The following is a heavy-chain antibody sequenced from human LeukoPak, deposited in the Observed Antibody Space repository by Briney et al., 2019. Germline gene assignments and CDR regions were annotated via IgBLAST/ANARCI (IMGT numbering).Heavy chain of an antibody. J-gene: IGHJ4*02. V-gene: IGHV4-59*12. CDR1: GGSISSYY. CDR2: IYYSGST. Sequence: SETLSLTCTVSGGSISSYYWSWIRQPPGKGLEWIGYIYYSGSTNYNPSLKSRVTISVDTSKNQFSLKLSSVTAADTAVYYCARDESNGGNDYWGQGTLVTVSS. D-gene: IGHD4-23*01. CDR3: ARDESNGGNDY.